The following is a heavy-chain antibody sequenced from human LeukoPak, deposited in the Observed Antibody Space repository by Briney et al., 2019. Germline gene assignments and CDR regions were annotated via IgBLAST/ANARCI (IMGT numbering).Heavy chain of an antibody. V-gene: IGHV3-21*04. J-gene: IGHJ4*02. CDR2: VSSIGSYI. CDR1: GFTFSDYS. CDR3: AKDHPTYNYFDY. Sequence: GGSLRLSCTASGFTFSDYSMHWVRQAPGKGLEWVSSVSSIGSYIYYADSVKGRFTISRDNSKNTLYLQMNSLRAEDTAVYYCAKDHPTYNYFDYWGQGILVTVSS.